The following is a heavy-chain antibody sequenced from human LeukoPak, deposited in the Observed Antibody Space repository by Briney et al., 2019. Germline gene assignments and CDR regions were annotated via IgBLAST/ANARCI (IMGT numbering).Heavy chain of an antibody. V-gene: IGHV3-30*02. CDR1: GFTFSSYG. CDR2: IRYDGSNK. CDR3: AKALDDILTGYPAGY. Sequence: GGSLRLSCAASGFTFSSYGMHWVRQAPGKGLEWVAFIRYDGSNKYYADSVKGRFTISRDNSKNTLYLQMNSLRAEDTAVYYCAKALDDILTGYPAGYWGQGTLVTVSS. D-gene: IGHD3-9*01. J-gene: IGHJ4*02.